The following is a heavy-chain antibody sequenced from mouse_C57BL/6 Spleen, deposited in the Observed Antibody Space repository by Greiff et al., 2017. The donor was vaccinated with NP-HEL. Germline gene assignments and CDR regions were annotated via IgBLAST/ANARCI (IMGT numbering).Heavy chain of an antibody. CDR1: GYAFTNYL. D-gene: IGHD1-1*01. CDR2: INPGSGGT. J-gene: IGHJ1*03. Sequence: QVQLQQSGAELVRPGTSVKVSCKASGYAFTNYLIEWVKQRPGQGLEWIGVINPGSGGTNYNEKFKGKATLTADKSSSTAYMQLSSLTSEDSAVYFCARLHYYGSSYGYFDVWGTGTTVTVSS. V-gene: IGHV1-54*01. CDR3: ARLHYYGSSYGYFDV.